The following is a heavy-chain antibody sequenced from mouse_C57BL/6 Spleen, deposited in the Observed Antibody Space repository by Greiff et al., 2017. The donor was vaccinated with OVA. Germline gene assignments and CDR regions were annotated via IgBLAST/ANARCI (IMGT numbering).Heavy chain of an antibody. CDR3: ARGEYGPYYFDY. J-gene: IGHJ2*01. CDR1: GYTFTSYT. CDR2: INPSSGYT. Sequence: VQLQQSGADLARPGASVKMSCKASGYTFTSYTMHWVKQRPGQGLEWIGYINPSSGYTKYNQKFKDKATLTADKSSSTAYMQLSSLTSEDSAVYYCARGEYGPYYFDYWGQGTTLTVSS. D-gene: IGHD5-1*01. V-gene: IGHV1-4*01.